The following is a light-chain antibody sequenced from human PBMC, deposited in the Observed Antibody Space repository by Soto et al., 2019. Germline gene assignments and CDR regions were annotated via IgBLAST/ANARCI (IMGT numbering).Light chain of an antibody. V-gene: IGLV2-14*03. CDR2: DFT. CDR3: VSYTNPGTYV. Sequence: QSVLTQPASVSESPGQSVTISCAGASRDVTDSDSVSWYQHRPGEAPELKILDFTYRPSGVSDRFSGSLSADTASLTISGLQVEDEGDYYCVSYTNPGTYVFGPGTKLTVL. CDR1: SRDVTDSDS. J-gene: IGLJ1*01.